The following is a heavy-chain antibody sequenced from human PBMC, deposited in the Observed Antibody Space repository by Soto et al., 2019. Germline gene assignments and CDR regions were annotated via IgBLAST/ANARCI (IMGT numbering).Heavy chain of an antibody. J-gene: IGHJ6*02. V-gene: IGHV3-66*01. CDR2: IYSGGTT. CDR3: ARGVSGSDWDYYGMDV. Sequence: EVQLVESGGGLVQPGGSLRLSCAGSALTASKNYMSWVRQPPGKGLEWVSVIYSGGTTYYADSGKDRFSISRDNSKRTLYLQMDNLRAGDTAVYYCARGVSGSDWDYYGMDVWGQGTTVTVSS. D-gene: IGHD3-10*01. CDR1: ALTASKNY.